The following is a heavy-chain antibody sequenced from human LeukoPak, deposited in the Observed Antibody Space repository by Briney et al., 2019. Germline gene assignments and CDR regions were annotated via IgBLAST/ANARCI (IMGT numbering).Heavy chain of an antibody. CDR2: IYRDSSVI. CDR1: GFSFDEYA. J-gene: IGHJ4*02. V-gene: IGHV3-48*01. CDR3: ARYGSGSNYPDPFDS. D-gene: IGHD3-10*01. Sequence: GGSLRLSCVASGFSFDEYAMNWVRQAPGKGLEWIACIYRDSSVINYADSVRGRFTISRDNAKNSVYLQMNSLRAEATAVYFCARYGSGSNYPDPFDSCGQGTLVTVSS.